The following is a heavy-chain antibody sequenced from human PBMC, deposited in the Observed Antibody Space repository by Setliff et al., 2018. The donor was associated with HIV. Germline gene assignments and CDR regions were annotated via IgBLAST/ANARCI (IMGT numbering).Heavy chain of an antibody. D-gene: IGHD7-27*01. CDR1: GNSFSNHW. Sequence: GESLKISCKGSGNSFSNHWISWVRQVPGQGLEWMGNIDPSDSYTHYSPSFQDHVTISADKSISTVYLLWSSLKASDTAIYYCARHEDWGPLDFWGQGTLVTVSS. J-gene: IGHJ4*02. CDR3: ARHEDWGPLDF. V-gene: IGHV5-10-1*01. CDR2: IDPSDSYT.